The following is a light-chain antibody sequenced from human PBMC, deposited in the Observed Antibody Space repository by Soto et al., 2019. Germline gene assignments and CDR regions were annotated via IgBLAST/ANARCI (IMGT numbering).Light chain of an antibody. J-gene: IGKJ1*01. Sequence: DIVMTQSPDSLAVSLGERATINCKSSQSVLSSSINKNYLAWYQQKPGQPPKLLIYWASTRESGVPDRFSGSGSGTDFSLTISSLQAEDVAVYYCHQYHSSPWTFGQGTKVEIK. CDR2: WAS. V-gene: IGKV4-1*01. CDR3: HQYHSSPWT. CDR1: QSVLSSSINKNY.